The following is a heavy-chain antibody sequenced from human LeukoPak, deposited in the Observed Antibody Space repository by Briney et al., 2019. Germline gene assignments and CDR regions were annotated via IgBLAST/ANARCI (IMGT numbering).Heavy chain of an antibody. D-gene: IGHD4-17*01. Sequence: PSETLPLTCTVSGGSISSSSYYWGWISQPPGKGLEWIGSIYYSGSTYCNPSLKSRVTISVDTSKNQFSLKLSSVTAADTAVYYCARDQNSNYGDYVKWFDPWGQGTLVAVSS. CDR2: IYYSGST. J-gene: IGHJ5*02. CDR1: GGSISSSSYY. CDR3: ARDQNSNYGDYVKWFDP. V-gene: IGHV4-39*07.